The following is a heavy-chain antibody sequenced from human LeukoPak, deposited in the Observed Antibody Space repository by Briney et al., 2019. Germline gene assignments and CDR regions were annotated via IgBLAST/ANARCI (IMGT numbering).Heavy chain of an antibody. D-gene: IGHD3-22*01. V-gene: IGHV3-30-3*01. CDR3: ARDGTMDSSGSFDY. CDR2: ISYDGSNK. CDR1: GFTFSSYA. Sequence: QAGGSLRLSYAASGFTFSSYAMHWVRQAPGKGLEWVAVISYDGSNKYYADSVKGRFTISRDNSKNTLYLQMNSLRAEDTAVYYCARDGTMDSSGSFDYWGQGTLVTVSS. J-gene: IGHJ4*02.